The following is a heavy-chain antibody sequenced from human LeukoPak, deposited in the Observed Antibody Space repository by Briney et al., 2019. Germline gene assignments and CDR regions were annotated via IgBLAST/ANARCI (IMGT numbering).Heavy chain of an antibody. D-gene: IGHD3-22*01. Sequence: GGSLRLSCAASGFTFDDYAMHWVRQAPGKGLEWVSGISWNSGSIGYADSVKGRFTISRDNAKNSLYLQMNSLRAEDTAVYYCARAADSSGYSPIGYWGQGTLVTVSS. CDR1: GFTFDDYA. CDR3: ARAADSSGYSPIGY. J-gene: IGHJ4*02. CDR2: ISWNSGSI. V-gene: IGHV3-9*01.